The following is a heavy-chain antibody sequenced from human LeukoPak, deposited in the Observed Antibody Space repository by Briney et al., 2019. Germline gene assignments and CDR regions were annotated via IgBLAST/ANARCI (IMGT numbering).Heavy chain of an antibody. CDR1: GYSISSGYY. Sequence: SETLSLTCAVSGYSISSGYYWGWIQQPPGKGLEWIGSIYHSGSTYYNPSLKSRVTISVDTSKNQFSLKLSSVTAADTAVYYCARAGGYSGYDQIFDYWGQGTLVTVSS. CDR2: IYHSGST. J-gene: IGHJ4*02. D-gene: IGHD5-12*01. CDR3: ARAGGYSGYDQIFDY. V-gene: IGHV4-38-2*01.